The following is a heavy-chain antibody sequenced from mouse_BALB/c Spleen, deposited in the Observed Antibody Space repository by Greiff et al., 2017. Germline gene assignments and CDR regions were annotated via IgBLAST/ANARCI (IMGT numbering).Heavy chain of an antibody. CDR3: ARITTGEYYFDY. V-gene: IGHV5-6*01. J-gene: IGHJ2*01. Sequence: EVMLVESGGDLVKPGGSLKLSCAASGFTFSSYGMSWVRQTPDKRLEWVATISSGGSYTYYPDSVKGRFTISRDNAKNTLYLQMSSLKSEDTAMYYCARITTGEYYFDYWGQGTTLTVSS. CDR1: GFTFSSYG. CDR2: ISSGGSYT. D-gene: IGHD2-4*01.